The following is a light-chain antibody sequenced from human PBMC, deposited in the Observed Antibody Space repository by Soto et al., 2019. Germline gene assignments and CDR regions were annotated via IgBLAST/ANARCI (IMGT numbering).Light chain of an antibody. CDR2: TAS. CDR3: QQANSLPFP. J-gene: IGKJ3*01. Sequence: DVQMTKCPSSVDASLGDRVAITCRASQSISSWLAWYQQRPGKAPKLLIYTASSLQSGVPSRFSGSGSGTDFTLTIISLQPEDFATYYCQQANSLPFPFGPGTKVDIK. V-gene: IGKV1-12*01. CDR1: QSISSW.